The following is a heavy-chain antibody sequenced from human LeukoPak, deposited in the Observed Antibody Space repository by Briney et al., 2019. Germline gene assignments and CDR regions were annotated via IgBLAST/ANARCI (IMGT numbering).Heavy chain of an antibody. CDR2: INPSSGGT. CDR1: GYTFTGYY. CDR3: ARGGYYGSGSSSY. Sequence: ASVKVSCKASGYTFTGYYMHWVRQAPGQGLEWMGWINPSSGGTNYAQKFQGRVTMTRDTSISTAYMELSRLRSDDTAVYYCARGGYYGSGSSSYWGQGTLVTVSS. J-gene: IGHJ4*02. V-gene: IGHV1-2*02. D-gene: IGHD3-10*01.